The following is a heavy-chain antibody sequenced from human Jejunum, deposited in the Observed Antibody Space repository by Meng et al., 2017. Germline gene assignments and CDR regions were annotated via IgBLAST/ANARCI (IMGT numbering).Heavy chain of an antibody. CDR3: AKTGGSNDWDHGLDV. Sequence: ASVKVSCKASGYTFTTFYMHWVRQAPGQGLEWMGRINPNGGGTTYAQKFLGRVTMTRDTSISTVYMELSRLTSDDTAVYFCAKTGGSNDWDHGLDVWGPGTTVTVSS. V-gene: IGHV1-2*06. D-gene: IGHD6-19*01. CDR2: INPNGGGT. J-gene: IGHJ6*02. CDR1: GYTFTTFY.